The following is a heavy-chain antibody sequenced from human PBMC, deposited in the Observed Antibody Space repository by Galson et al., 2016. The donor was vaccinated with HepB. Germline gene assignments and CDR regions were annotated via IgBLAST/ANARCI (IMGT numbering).Heavy chain of an antibody. V-gene: IGHV4-30-2*01. CDR2: IYHSGST. J-gene: IGHJ6*02. Sequence: TLSLTCVVSGGSISSGGYSWSWIRQPPGKGLEWIGYIYHSGSTYYSPSLKSRVTISVDSSKNQFSLKLSSVTAADTAVYYCARGGGYSGSRLNQHYYSINVWGQGTTVTVSS. CDR1: GGSISSGGYS. CDR3: ARGGGYSGSRLNQHYYSINV. D-gene: IGHD6-19*01.